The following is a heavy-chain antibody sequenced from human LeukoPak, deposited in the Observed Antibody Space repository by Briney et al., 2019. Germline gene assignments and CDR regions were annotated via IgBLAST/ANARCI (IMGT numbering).Heavy chain of an antibody. CDR3: ARTGSHPPFGELYGGSLNWFDP. Sequence: PSETLSLTCTVSGGSISSYYWSWIRQPAGKGLEWIGRIYTSGSTNYNPSLKSRVTMSVDTSKNQFSLKLSSVTAADTAVYYCARTGSHPPFGELYGGSLNWFDPWGQGTLVTVSS. CDR1: GGSISSYY. CDR2: IYTSGST. J-gene: IGHJ5*02. V-gene: IGHV4-4*07. D-gene: IGHD3-10*01.